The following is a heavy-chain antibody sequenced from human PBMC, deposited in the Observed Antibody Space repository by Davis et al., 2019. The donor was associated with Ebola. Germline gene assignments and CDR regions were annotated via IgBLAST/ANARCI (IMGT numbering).Heavy chain of an antibody. CDR1: GFTFSDYY. Sequence: GESLKISCAASGFTFSDYYMSWIRQAPGKGLEWISHISSSGSYTNYADSVKGRFTISRDNAKNSLYLQMNSLRAEDTAVYYCARASITMIVVVIIGAFDIWGQGTMVTVSS. CDR3: ARASITMIVVVIIGAFDI. CDR2: ISSSGSYT. D-gene: IGHD3-22*01. V-gene: IGHV3-11*05. J-gene: IGHJ3*02.